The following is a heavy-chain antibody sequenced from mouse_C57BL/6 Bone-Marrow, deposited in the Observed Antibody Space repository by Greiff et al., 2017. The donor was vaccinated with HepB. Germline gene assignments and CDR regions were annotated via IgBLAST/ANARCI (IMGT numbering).Heavy chain of an antibody. D-gene: IGHD3-2*02. CDR1: GFNIKDDY. J-gene: IGHJ3*01. CDR2: IDPENGDT. CDR3: TTKRIDSSGPPWFAY. Sequence: VHVKQSGAELVRPGASVKLSCTASGFNIKDDYMHWVKQRPEQGLEWIGWIDPENGDTEYASKFQGKATITADTSSNTAYLQLSSLTSEDTAVYYCTTKRIDSSGPPWFAYWGQGTLVTVSA. V-gene: IGHV14-4*01.